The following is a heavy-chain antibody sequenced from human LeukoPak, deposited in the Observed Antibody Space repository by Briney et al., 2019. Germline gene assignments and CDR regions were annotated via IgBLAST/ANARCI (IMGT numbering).Heavy chain of an antibody. CDR2: IYYSGST. D-gene: IGHD3-22*01. J-gene: IGHJ4*02. CDR1: GGSISSSSYY. V-gene: IGHV4-39*01. Sequence: SETLSLTCTVSGGSISSSSYYWGWIRQPPGKGLEWIGSIYYSGSTYYNPSLKSRVTISVDTSKNQFSLKLSSVTAADTDLYYCARSPITYYYDSSGYYPPLLFDYWGQGTLVTVSS. CDR3: ARSPITYYYDSSGYYPPLLFDY.